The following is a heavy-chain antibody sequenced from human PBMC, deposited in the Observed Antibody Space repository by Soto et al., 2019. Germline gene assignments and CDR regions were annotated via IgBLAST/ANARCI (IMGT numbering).Heavy chain of an antibody. Sequence: GGSLRLSCAASGFTFSNAWMSWVRQAPGKGLEWVGRIKSKTDGGTTDYAAPVKGRFTISRDDSKNTLYLQMNSLKTEDTAVYYCTTEVFSRFGVIPWPLSHDMDVWGKGTTVTVSS. CDR2: IKSKTDGGTT. CDR3: TTEVFSRFGVIPWPLSHDMDV. J-gene: IGHJ6*03. CDR1: GFTFSNAW. D-gene: IGHD3-10*01. V-gene: IGHV3-15*01.